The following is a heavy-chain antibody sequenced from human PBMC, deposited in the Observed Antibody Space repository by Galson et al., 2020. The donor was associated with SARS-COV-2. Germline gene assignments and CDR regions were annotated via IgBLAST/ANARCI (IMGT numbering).Heavy chain of an antibody. J-gene: IGHJ3*02. Sequence: SVKVSCKASGGTFSSYAISWVRQAPGQGLEWMGGIIPIFGTANYAQKFQGRVTITADESTSTAYMELSSLRSEDTAVYYCAREGLYCSSTSCPDHDAFDIWGQGTMVTVSS. D-gene: IGHD2-2*01. V-gene: IGHV1-69*13. CDR2: IIPIFGTA. CDR1: GGTFSSYA. CDR3: AREGLYCSSTSCPDHDAFDI.